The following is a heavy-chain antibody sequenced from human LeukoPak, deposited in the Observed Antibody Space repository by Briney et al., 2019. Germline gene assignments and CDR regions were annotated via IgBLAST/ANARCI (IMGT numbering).Heavy chain of an antibody. CDR3: ARDVRSRQHYYGSGSYYPNYYYGMDV. CDR2: IKQDGSEK. D-gene: IGHD3-10*01. CDR1: GFTFSSYW. J-gene: IGHJ6*02. V-gene: IGHV3-7*01. Sequence: TGGSLRLSCAASGFTFSSYWMSWVRQAPGKGLEWVANIKQDGSEKYYVDSVKGRFTISRDNAKNSLYLQMNSLRAEDTAVYYCARDVRSRQHYYGSGSYYPNYYYGMDVWGQGATVTVSS.